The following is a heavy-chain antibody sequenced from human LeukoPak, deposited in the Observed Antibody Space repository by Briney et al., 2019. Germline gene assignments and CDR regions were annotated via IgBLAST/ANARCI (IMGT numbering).Heavy chain of an antibody. CDR2: IIPIFGTA. Sequence: SVKVSCKASGFTFTDFYMYWVRQAPGQGLEWMGGIIPIFGTANYAQKFQGRVTITADESTSTAYMELSSLRSEDTAVYYCARSSSPSYCGGDCHNLDHWGQGTLVTVSS. CDR1: GFTFTDFY. CDR3: ARSSSPSYCGGDCHNLDH. V-gene: IGHV1-69*13. J-gene: IGHJ4*02. D-gene: IGHD2-21*01.